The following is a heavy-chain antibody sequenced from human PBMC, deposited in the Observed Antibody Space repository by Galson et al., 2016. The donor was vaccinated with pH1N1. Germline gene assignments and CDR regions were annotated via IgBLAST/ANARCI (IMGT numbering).Heavy chain of an antibody. V-gene: IGHV3-53*01. CDR3: AREGPVPGAFDY. J-gene: IGHJ4*02. D-gene: IGHD6-19*01. CDR1: GFSVSFSY. Sequence: SLRLSCAASGFSVSFSYLSWVRQAPGKGLEWVSIIYSGDTTYYTDSGKGRFTISREISKNTLYLQMNSLRAEDTAVYYCAREGPVPGAFDYLGQGTLVTVSS. CDR2: IYSGDTT.